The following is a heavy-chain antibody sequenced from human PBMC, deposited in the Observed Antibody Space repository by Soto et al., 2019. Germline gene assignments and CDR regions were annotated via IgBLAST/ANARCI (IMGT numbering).Heavy chain of an antibody. CDR2: IKQDGSEK. V-gene: IGHV3-7*05. CDR3: AREGGGYSYGQTDAFDI. J-gene: IGHJ3*02. Sequence: GGSLRLSCAASGFTFSSYWMSWVRQAPGKGLEWVANIKQDGSEKYYLDSEKGRFTISRDNAKNSLYLQMNSLRAEDTAVYYCAREGGGYSYGQTDAFDIWGQGTMVTVSS. D-gene: IGHD5-18*01. CDR1: GFTFSSYW.